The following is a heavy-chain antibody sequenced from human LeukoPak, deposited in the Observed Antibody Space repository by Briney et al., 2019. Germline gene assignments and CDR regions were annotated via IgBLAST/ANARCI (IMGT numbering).Heavy chain of an antibody. V-gene: IGHV3-23*01. CDR3: ARDNYDSSTPYYFDY. CDR1: GFTFSSYG. J-gene: IGHJ4*02. D-gene: IGHD3-22*01. Sequence: PGGSLRLSSAASGFTFSSYGMSWVRQAPGKGLEWVSAISGSGGSTYYADSVKGRFTISRDNSKNTLYLQMNSLRAEDTAVYYCARDNYDSSTPYYFDYWGQGTLVTVSS. CDR2: ISGSGGST.